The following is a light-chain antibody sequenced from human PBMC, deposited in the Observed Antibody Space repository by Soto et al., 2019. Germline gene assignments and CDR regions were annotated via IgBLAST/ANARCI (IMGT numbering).Light chain of an antibody. J-gene: IGLJ2*01. CDR2: DVS. CDR3: CSNAGSYTHVV. V-gene: IGLV2-11*01. CDR1: SSGVGGYNY. Sequence: QSALTQPRSVSGSPGQSVTISCTGTSSGVGGYNYVSWYQQHPGKDPKLMIYDVSKRPSGVPDRFSGSKSGNTASLIISGRQVEDEADYCCCSNAGSYTHVVFGGGTKLTVL.